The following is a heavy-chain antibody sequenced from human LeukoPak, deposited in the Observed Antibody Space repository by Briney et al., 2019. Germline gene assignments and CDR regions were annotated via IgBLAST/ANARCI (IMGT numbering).Heavy chain of an antibody. CDR1: GYTSSVNY. CDR2: INPNSGGT. CDR3: AREVGIAVAGPSRFDP. J-gene: IGHJ5*02. D-gene: IGHD6-19*01. Sequence: GASVKVSCKASGYTSSVNYIHWVRQAPGQGLEWMGWINPNSGGTNYAQKFQGRVTMTRDTSTSTVYMELSSLRSEDTAVYYCAREVGIAVAGPSRFDPWGQGTLVTVSS. V-gene: IGHV1-2*02.